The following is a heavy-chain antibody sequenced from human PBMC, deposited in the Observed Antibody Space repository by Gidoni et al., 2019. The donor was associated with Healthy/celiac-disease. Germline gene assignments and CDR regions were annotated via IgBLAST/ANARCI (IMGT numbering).Heavy chain of an antibody. CDR3: ARVVGGARGAPTKLGWFDP. Sequence: QVQLQESGPGLVKPSQTLSLTCTVSGGSISSCGYYWSWIRQHPGKGLEWIGYIYYSGSTYYNPSLKSRVTISVDTSKNQFSLKRSSVTAADTAVYYCARVVGGARGAPTKLGWFDPWGQGTLVTVSS. D-gene: IGHD1-26*01. V-gene: IGHV4-31*03. J-gene: IGHJ5*02. CDR2: IYYSGST. CDR1: GGSISSCGYY.